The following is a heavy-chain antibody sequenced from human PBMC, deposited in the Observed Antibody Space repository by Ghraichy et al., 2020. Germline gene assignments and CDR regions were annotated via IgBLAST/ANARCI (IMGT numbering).Heavy chain of an antibody. CDR3: AGIAMATIDNLDY. CDR2: IYYSGST. Sequence: ESLNISCTVSGGSISSSSYYWGWIRQPPGKGLEWIGSIYYSGSTYYNPSLKSRVTISVDTSKNQFSLKLSSVTAADTAVYYCAGIAMATIDNLDYWGQGTLVTVSS. D-gene: IGHD5-12*01. V-gene: IGHV4-39*01. CDR1: GGSISSSSYY. J-gene: IGHJ4*02.